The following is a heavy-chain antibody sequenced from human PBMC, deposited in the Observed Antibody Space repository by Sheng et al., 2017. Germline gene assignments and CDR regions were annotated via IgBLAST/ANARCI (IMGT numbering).Heavy chain of an antibody. V-gene: IGHV3-30*18. CDR3: AKDYLVPGIAAAGTWD. CDR1: GFTFSSYG. Sequence: SGFTFSSYGMHWVRQAPGKGLEWVAVISYDGSNKYYADSVKGRFTISRDNSKNTLYLQMNSLRAEDTAVYYCAKDYLVPGIAAAGTWDWGQGTLVTVSS. J-gene: IGHJ4*02. D-gene: IGHD6-13*01. CDR2: ISYDGSNK.